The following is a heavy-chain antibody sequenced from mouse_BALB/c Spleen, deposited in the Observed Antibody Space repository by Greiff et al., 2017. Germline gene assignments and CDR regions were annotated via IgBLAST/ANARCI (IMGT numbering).Heavy chain of an antibody. Sequence: VQLQQSGAELAKPGASVKMSCKASGYTFTSYWMHWVKQRPGQGLEWIGYINPSTGYTEYNQKFKDKATLTADKSSSTAYMQLSSLTSEDSAVYYCARRRNFYDGYPPWFAYWGQGTLVTVSA. CDR3: ARRRNFYDGYPPWFAY. CDR1: GYTFTSYW. V-gene: IGHV1-7*01. CDR2: INPSTGYT. D-gene: IGHD2-3*01. J-gene: IGHJ3*01.